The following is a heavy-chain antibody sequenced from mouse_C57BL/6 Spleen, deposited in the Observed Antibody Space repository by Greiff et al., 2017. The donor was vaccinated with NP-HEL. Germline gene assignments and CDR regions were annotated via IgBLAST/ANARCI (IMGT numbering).Heavy chain of an antibody. CDR2: IYPGDGDT. CDR3: AGLHRENYFDD. Sequence: QVQLKESGAELVKPGASVKISCKASGYAFSSYWMNWVKQRPGKGLEWIGQIYPGDGDTNYNGKFKGKATMTADKSSGTAYMQLSSLTSEDSAVYFCAGLHRENYFDDWGQGTTLTVSS. J-gene: IGHJ2*01. V-gene: IGHV1-80*01. D-gene: IGHD2-13*01. CDR1: GYAFSSYW.